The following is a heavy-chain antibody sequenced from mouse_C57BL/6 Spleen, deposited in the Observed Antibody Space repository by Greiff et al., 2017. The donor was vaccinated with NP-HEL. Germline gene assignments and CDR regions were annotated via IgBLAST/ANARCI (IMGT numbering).Heavy chain of an antibody. D-gene: IGHD2-2*01. CDR3: ARGDGGYDGTDGFDY. V-gene: IGHV1-69*01. CDR2: IDPSDSYT. CDR1: GYTFTSYW. J-gene: IGHJ2*01. Sequence: QVQLQQPGAELVMPGASVKLSCKASGYTFTSYWMHWVKQRPGQGLEWIGEIDPSDSYTNYNQKFKGKSTLTVDKSSSTAYMQLSSLTSEDSAVYYCARGDGGYDGTDGFDYWGQGTTLTVSS.